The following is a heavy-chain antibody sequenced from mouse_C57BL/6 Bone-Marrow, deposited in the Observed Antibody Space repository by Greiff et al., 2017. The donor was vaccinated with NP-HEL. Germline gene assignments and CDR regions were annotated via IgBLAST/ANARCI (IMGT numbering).Heavy chain of an antibody. D-gene: IGHD2-1*01. CDR3: ARRGVVTTGFAY. CDR2: IHPNSGST. V-gene: IGHV1-64*01. J-gene: IGHJ3*01. CDR1: GYTFTSYW. Sequence: QVQLQQPGAELVKPGASVKLSCKASGYTFTSYWMHWVKQRPGQGLEWIGMIHPNSGSTNYNAKFKGKATLTVDKSSSTAYMQLSSLTSEYSAVYYGARRGVVTTGFAYWGQGTLVTVSA.